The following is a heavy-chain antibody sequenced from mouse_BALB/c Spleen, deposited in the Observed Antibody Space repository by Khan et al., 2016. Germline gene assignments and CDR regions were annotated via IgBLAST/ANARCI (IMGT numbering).Heavy chain of an antibody. CDR3: ARDHNWYFDV. V-gene: IGHV5-4*02. J-gene: IGHJ1*01. CDR1: GFTFSDYY. Sequence: EVQLQESGGGLVKPGGSLKLSCAASGFTFSDYYMYWVRQTPEKRLAWVATISDGGSYTYYPDSVKGRFTISRDNAKNNLYLQMSSLKSEDTAMDYCARDHNWYFDVWGAGTTVTVSS. CDR2: ISDGGSYT.